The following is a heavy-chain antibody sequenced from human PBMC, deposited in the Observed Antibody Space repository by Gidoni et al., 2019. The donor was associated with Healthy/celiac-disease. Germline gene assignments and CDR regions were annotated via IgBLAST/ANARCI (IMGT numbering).Heavy chain of an antibody. V-gene: IGHV3-48*03. Sequence: EVQLVESGGGLVQPGGSLRLSCAASGFTFSSYEMNWVRQAPGKGLEWVSYISSSGSTIYYADSVKGRFTISRDNAKNSLYLQMNSLRAEDTAVYYCARARQRRGSPALTWFDPWGQGTLVTVSS. CDR2: ISSSGSTI. CDR3: ARARQRRGSPALTWFDP. J-gene: IGHJ5*02. CDR1: GFTFSSYE. D-gene: IGHD3-10*01.